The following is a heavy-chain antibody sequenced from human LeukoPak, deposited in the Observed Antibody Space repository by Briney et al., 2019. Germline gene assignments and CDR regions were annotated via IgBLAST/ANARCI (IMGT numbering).Heavy chain of an antibody. CDR2: ISGSGNGFSI. CDR3: VKDFGRVRGTPDS. D-gene: IGHD3-16*01. V-gene: IGHV3-64D*06. J-gene: IGHJ4*02. CDR1: GFVFSIYT. Sequence: GGSLRLSCSASGFVFSIYTMYWVRQTPGKGPEFVSTISGSGNGFSIYYADSVKGRFTISRDDSKSILYLQMNGLRSEDTAVYYCVKDFGRVRGTPDSWGQGTLVTVSS.